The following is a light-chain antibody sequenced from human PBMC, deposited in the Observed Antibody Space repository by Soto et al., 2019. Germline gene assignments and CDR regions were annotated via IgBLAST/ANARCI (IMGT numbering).Light chain of an antibody. CDR1: QGISSW. J-gene: IGKJ1*01. CDR3: QQGNFFPWT. Sequence: DIPMTQSPSSVSAAVGDRVTITCRASQGISSWLAWYQVKPGRAPKLLIYSTSRVHGVPSRFGGSGSETDFTLTISDLQPEDSAIYYCQQGNFFPWTFGQGTKLEV. V-gene: IGKV1-12*01. CDR2: STS.